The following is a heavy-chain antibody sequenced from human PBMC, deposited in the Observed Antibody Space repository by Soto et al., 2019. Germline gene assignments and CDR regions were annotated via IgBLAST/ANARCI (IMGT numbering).Heavy chain of an antibody. J-gene: IGHJ6*02. CDR2: ISYDGSNK. CDR3: ARADTMAKNYYYYYGMDV. Sequence: GALRLSCAASGFTFSSYAMHWVRQAPGKGLEWVAVISYDGSNKYYADSVKGRFTISRDNSKNTLYLQMNSLRAEDTAVYYCARADTMAKNYYYYYGMDVWGQGTTVTVSS. V-gene: IGHV3-30-3*01. D-gene: IGHD3-10*01. CDR1: GFTFSSYA.